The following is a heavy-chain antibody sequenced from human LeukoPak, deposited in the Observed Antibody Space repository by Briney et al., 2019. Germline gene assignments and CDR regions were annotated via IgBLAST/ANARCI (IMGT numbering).Heavy chain of an antibody. CDR1: GGSFSGYY. D-gene: IGHD2-21*01. Sequence: SETLSLTCAGYGGSFSGYYWSWMRQPPGKGVEWIGEINHSGSTNYNPSLKSRVTISVDPSKNRFSLKLSSVTAADTAVYYCARPGCGGNCYYRMDVWGKGTTVTVSS. V-gene: IGHV4-34*01. CDR3: ARPGCGGNCYYRMDV. CDR2: INHSGST. J-gene: IGHJ6*04.